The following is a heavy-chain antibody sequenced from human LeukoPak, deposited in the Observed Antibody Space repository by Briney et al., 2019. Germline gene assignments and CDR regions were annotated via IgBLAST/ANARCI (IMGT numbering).Heavy chain of an antibody. CDR3: AREEGNWGDAFDI. Sequence: SVKVSCKPSGSTLTDYYMHWVRQAPGQGLKWMGWINPNSGGTNFAQKFQGRVTMTRDTSISTAYMELNRLRSDDTSVYYCAREEGNWGDAFDIWGQGTMVTVSS. J-gene: IGHJ3*02. V-gene: IGHV1-2*02. D-gene: IGHD7-27*01. CDR1: GSTLTDYY. CDR2: INPNSGGT.